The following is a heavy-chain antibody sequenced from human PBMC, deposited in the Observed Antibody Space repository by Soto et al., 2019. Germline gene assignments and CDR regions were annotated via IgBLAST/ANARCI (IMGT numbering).Heavy chain of an antibody. D-gene: IGHD2-15*01. CDR2: IYYSGST. CDR3: ARVCRPHAGTLLQIHSLDY. J-gene: IGHJ4*01. Sequence: LGSSVYGGSVGSSDNYCGGIRLPPGKGLEWIGYIYYSGSTKYNPSLKSRVTMSRDTTKNQLSLRLNSVTAADTAVYYCARVCRPHAGTLLQIHSLDY. V-gene: IGHV4-61*08. CDR1: GGSVGSSDNY.